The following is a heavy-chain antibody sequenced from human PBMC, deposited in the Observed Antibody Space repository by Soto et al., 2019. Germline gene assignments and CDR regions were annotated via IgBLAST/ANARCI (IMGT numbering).Heavy chain of an antibody. Sequence: PGGSLRLSCAASGFTFSSYAMHWVRQAPGKGLEWVAVISYDGSNKYYADSVKGRFTISRDNSKNTLYLQMNSLRTEDTAVHYCVRDGNHYDSNGPCFDYWGQGTLVTVSS. D-gene: IGHD3-22*01. V-gene: IGHV3-30-3*01. CDR3: VRDGNHYDSNGPCFDY. CDR1: GFTFSSYA. J-gene: IGHJ4*02. CDR2: ISYDGSNK.